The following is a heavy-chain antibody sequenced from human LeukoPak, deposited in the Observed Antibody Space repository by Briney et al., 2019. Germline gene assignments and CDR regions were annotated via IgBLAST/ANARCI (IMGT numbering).Heavy chain of an antibody. V-gene: IGHV1-2*02. CDR1: GYTFTGYY. CDR3: ARDRSSWRNWFDP. CDR2: INPKSGGT. J-gene: IGHJ5*02. Sequence: ASVKVSCKASGYTFTGYYMHWVRQAPGQGLEWMGWINPKSGGTNYAQKFQGRVTMTRDTSISTAYMELSRLRSDDTAMYYCARDRSSWRNWFDPWGQGTLVTVSS. D-gene: IGHD6-13*01.